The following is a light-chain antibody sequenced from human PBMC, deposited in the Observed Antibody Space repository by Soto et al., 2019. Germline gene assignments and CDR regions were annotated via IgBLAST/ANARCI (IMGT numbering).Light chain of an antibody. CDR2: YDS. CDR3: QVWDSSSDHWV. V-gene: IGLV3-21*04. Sequence: SYELTQPPSVSVAPGKTARITCGGNNIGSKSVHWYQQKPGLAPVLVIYYDSDRPSGIPERFSGSNSGNTATLTISRVEAGDEADYYCQVWDSSSDHWVFGGGTKLTVL. J-gene: IGLJ3*02. CDR1: NIGSKS.